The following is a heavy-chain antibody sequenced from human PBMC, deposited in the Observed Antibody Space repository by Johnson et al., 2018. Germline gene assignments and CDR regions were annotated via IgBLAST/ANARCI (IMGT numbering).Heavy chain of an antibody. V-gene: IGHV3-48*01. D-gene: IGHD4-17*01. Sequence: VQLVQSGGRFIQPGGSLRLYCGSSGFSFSTYSMNWVRRAPGKGLEWVAFINPTGRAIFYADSVKGRFTISRDNDRNSLYLKIDSLRPEDTALYYCAKSGGYGDNSFEGYYYYMDVWGRGTTVTVSS. J-gene: IGHJ6*03. CDR1: GFSFSTYS. CDR3: AKSGGYGDNSFEGYYYYMDV. CDR2: INPTGRAI.